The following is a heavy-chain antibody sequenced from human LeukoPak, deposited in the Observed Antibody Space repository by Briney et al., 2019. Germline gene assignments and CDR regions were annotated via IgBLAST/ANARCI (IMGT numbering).Heavy chain of an antibody. CDR3: ARVGQYDSSGYWGY. Sequence: PGGSLRLSCAASVFTFDDYGMSWVRQAPGKGLEWVSCFKWSGGNTGYADSVKGRFTISRDNAKNALYLQMNSLRAEHTALYSFARVGQYDSSGYWGYWGQGTLVTVSS. J-gene: IGHJ4*02. CDR2: FKWSGGNT. V-gene: IGHV3-20*04. CDR1: VFTFDDYG. D-gene: IGHD3-22*01.